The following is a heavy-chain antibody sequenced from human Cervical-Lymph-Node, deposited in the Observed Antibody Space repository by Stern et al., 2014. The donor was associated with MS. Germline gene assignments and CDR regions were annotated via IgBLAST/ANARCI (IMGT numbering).Heavy chain of an antibody. V-gene: IGHV3-53*01. CDR2: ITNGGST. Sequence: EVQLVESGGGVIQPGGSLRLSCTASGFTVSRDYMTWVRQAPGKGLEWFSLITNGGSTFYTDPVKGRFTISRDDSKNPVYLHMTSLRAEDTAMYYCARDTSSPERSDWWGQGTLVTVSS. J-gene: IGHJ4*02. D-gene: IGHD1-1*01. CDR3: ARDTSSPERSDW. CDR1: GFTVSRDY.